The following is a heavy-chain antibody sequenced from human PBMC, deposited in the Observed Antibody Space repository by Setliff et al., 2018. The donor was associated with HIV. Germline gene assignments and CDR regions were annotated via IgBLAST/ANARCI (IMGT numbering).Heavy chain of an antibody. CDR2: IYTSGTT. Sequence: SLTCFVSGVSISGHFWGWIRQPPGKGLEWIGYIYTSGTTEYNPSLDSRVTISVDTSRDQFSLNLRSVTAADTALYFCARLIHTGLLYFDYWGLGMLVTVSS. CDR1: GVSISGHF. J-gene: IGHJ4*02. CDR3: ARLIHTGLLYFDY. D-gene: IGHD2-8*02. V-gene: IGHV4-4*09.